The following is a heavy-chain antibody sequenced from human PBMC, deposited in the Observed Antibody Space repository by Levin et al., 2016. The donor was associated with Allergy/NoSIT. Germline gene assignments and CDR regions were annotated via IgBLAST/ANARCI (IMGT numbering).Heavy chain of an antibody. CDR2: IDPGDSST. CDR3: ARPLDCSGVGCRDF. D-gene: IGHD2-15*01. Sequence: GGSLRLSCKASGYSFIAYWITWVRHVPGKGLEWMGRIDPGDSSTTYSPSFEGHVTISADKSTTTAYLHWTSLRASDSGIYYCARPLDCSGVGCRDFWGQGTLVTVSS. V-gene: IGHV5-10-1*01. J-gene: IGHJ4*02. CDR1: GYSFIAYW.